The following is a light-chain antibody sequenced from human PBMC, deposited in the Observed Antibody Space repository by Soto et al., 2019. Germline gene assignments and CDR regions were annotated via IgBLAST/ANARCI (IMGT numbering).Light chain of an antibody. CDR1: QGVSGW. Sequence: DLPMTQSPSSVSASVGDRVTITCRASQGVSGWLAWYQQKPGKAPKLLIYSVSRLQSGVPARFSGSGSGTDFALTISSLQPDDFATYYCQQANGFPVAFGGGTRVEIK. CDR3: QQANGFPVA. J-gene: IGKJ4*01. V-gene: IGKV1-12*01. CDR2: SVS.